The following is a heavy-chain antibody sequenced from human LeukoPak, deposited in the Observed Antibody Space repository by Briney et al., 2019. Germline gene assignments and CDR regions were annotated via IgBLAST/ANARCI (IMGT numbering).Heavy chain of an antibody. J-gene: IGHJ4*02. D-gene: IGHD3-3*01. Sequence: PSETLSVNCTVSGGSISSRRYYWGWIRQPPGKGLEWIGSVFYSGNTYYNPSLKSRVTISVDTSKNQFSLKLSSVTAADTAVYYCARRRTFGVVATFQPFDYWGQGTLVTVSS. CDR1: GGSISSRRYY. CDR2: VFYSGNT. CDR3: ARRRTFGVVATFQPFDY. V-gene: IGHV4-39*07.